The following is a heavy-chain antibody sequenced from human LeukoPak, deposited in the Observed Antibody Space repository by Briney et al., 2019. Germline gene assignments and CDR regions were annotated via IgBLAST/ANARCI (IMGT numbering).Heavy chain of an antibody. V-gene: IGHV3-64*01. CDR3: ARSSIVVVSILDY. D-gene: IGHD2-2*01. Sequence: GGSLRLSCAASGFPFSSYAMHWVRQAPGKGLEDVSAISSNGGSTSYANSVKGRFTISRDNSKNTLYLQMGSLRAEDMAVYYCARSSIVVVSILDYWGQGTLVTVSS. CDR1: GFPFSSYA. J-gene: IGHJ4*02. CDR2: ISSNGGST.